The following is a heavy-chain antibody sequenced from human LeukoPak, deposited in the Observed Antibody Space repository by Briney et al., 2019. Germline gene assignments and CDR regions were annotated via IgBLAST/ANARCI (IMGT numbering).Heavy chain of an antibody. V-gene: IGHV3-30*18. D-gene: IGHD1-26*01. CDR3: AKDWQWELLIGAFNV. CDR1: GFMFTSYG. Sequence: PGGSLRLSCTASGFMFTSYGMHWVRQAPGKGLEWVAGISYDGSNKYYTDSVKGRFTISRDNSKNTLYLQMNSLRAEDTAVYYCAKDWQWELLIGAFNVWGQGTMVTVS. CDR2: ISYDGSNK. J-gene: IGHJ3*01.